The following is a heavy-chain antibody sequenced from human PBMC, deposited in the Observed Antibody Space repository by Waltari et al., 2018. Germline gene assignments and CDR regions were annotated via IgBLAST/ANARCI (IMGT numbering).Heavy chain of an antibody. D-gene: IGHD3-3*01. J-gene: IGHJ4*02. V-gene: IGHV3-7*01. CDR3: ARDWSGSGRGINY. CDR1: GFTFTTYW. CDR2: IKTDGSEK. Sequence: VESGGGLVQPGVSLRLPGGDSGFTFTTYWMSWVRQAPGKGLEWVANIKTDGSEKYYVDSVKGRFTISRDNAKNSLSLQMSTLRVEDTGRYYCARDWSGSGRGINYWGQGTLVTVSS.